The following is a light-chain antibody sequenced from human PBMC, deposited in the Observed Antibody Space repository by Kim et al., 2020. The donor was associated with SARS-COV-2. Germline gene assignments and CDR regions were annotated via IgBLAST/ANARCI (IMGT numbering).Light chain of an antibody. V-gene: IGLV1-40*01. CDR1: SSNIGVTYD. J-gene: IGLJ3*02. CDR2: DNT. Sequence: QSVLTQPPSVSGAPGQTVSMSCTDSSSNIGVTYDIHWYKQVPGTAPKLLIYDNTKRPSGVPDRVSGSKSLTSASLAITGLQAEDEAYYYCQSFDSSLNVVMFGGGTKLTVL. CDR3: QSFDSSLNVVM.